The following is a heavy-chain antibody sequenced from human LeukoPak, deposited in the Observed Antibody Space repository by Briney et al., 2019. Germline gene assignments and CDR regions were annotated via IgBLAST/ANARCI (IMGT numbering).Heavy chain of an antibody. D-gene: IGHD3-10*01. CDR1: DFSVSHHY. CDR2: IDDAGK. Sequence: GGSLRLSCAASDFSVSHHYMNWVRQAPGRGLEWVSSIDDAGKHFADSVKGRFTISKDTSDNTLSLQMNSLRVGDTGLYYCARAFTPGIRRALWFGDLLRAQGTLVTVSS. CDR3: ARAFTPGIRRALWFGDLL. J-gene: IGHJ4*02. V-gene: IGHV3-66*02.